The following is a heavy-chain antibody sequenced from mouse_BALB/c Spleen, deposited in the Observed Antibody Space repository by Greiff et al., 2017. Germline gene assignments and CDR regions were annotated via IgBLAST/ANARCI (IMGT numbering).Heavy chain of an antibody. CDR1: GFTFSSFG. CDR3: ARRFYYDYDDGRPHYYAMDY. CDR2: ISSGSSTI. Sequence: DVKLVESGGGLVQPGGSRKLSCAASGFTFSSFGMHWVRQAPEKGLEWVAYISSGSSTIYYADTVKGRFTISRDNPKNTLFLQMTSLRSEDTAMYYCARRFYYDYDDGRPHYYAMDYWGQGTSVTVSS. D-gene: IGHD2-4*01. V-gene: IGHV5-17*02. J-gene: IGHJ4*01.